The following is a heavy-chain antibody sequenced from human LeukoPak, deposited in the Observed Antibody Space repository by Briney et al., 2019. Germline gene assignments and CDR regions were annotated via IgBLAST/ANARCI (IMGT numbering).Heavy chain of an antibody. CDR1: GFVFGAYW. CDR3: ARDQLGVLNDP. Sequence: GGSLRLSCAASGFVFGAYWMTWVRQAPGKGLEWVASINQDGSEEYYVDSVRGRFTISRDNAKNSVYLQMNSLRAEDTAVYYCARDQLGVLNDPWGQGTLVTVSS. J-gene: IGHJ5*02. V-gene: IGHV3-7*01. CDR2: INQDGSEE. D-gene: IGHD6-6*01.